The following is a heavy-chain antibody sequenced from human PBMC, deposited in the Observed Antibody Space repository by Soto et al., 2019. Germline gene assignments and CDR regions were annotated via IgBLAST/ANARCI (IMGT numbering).Heavy chain of an antibody. CDR1: GGSFSGYY. CDR2: INHSGST. CDR3: ARGYGRNFAY. D-gene: IGHD3-10*01. J-gene: IGHJ4*02. V-gene: IGHV4-34*01. Sequence: QVQLQQWGAGLLKPSETLSLTCAVYGGSFSGYYWSGIRQPPGKGLEWIGEINHSGSTNYNQSLKIRVTRSVDTSKNQFSLKLSSVTAADAAVYDCARGYGRNFAYWGQLTLVTVSS.